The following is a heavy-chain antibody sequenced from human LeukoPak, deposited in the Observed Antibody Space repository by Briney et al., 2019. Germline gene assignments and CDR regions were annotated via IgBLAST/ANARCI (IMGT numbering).Heavy chain of an antibody. CDR3: ARLRSTLNTPLVDY. V-gene: IGHV3-23*01. CDR2: ITDSGGNT. J-gene: IGHJ4*02. CDR1: GFTFSTYA. Sequence: GGSLRLSCTASGFTFSTYAMSWVRQAPGKGLEWVSAITDSGGNTYYAAPVKGRFTISRDNSKNTLYLQMNSLRAEDTAVYYCARLRSTLNTPLVDYWGQGTLVTVSS. D-gene: IGHD4/OR15-4a*01.